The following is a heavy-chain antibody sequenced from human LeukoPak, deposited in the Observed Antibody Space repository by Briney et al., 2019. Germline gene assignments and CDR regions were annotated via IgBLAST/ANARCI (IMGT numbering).Heavy chain of an antibody. CDR1: GDSISSYY. Sequence: SETLSLTCTVSGDSISSYYWSWIRQPPGKGLEWIGYIYYSGSTNYNPSLKSRVTISVDMSKNQFSLKLSSVTAADTAVYYCARAAEPYTPFDYWGQGTLVTVSS. J-gene: IGHJ4*02. CDR2: IYYSGST. CDR3: ARAAEPYTPFDY. V-gene: IGHV4-59*01. D-gene: IGHD1-14*01.